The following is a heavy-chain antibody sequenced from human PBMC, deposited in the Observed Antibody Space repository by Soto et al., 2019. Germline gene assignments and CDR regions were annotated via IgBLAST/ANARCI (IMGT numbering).Heavy chain of an antibody. CDR1: GLTFSSHY. J-gene: IGHJ4*02. CDR3: ARVPYSGFDY. CDR2: IKPDGSES. V-gene: IGHV3-7*04. D-gene: IGHD5-12*01. Sequence: PGGSLRLSCAVSGLTFSSHYMTWVRQAPGEGLEWVASIKPDGSESYYVDSVEGRFTLSRDNAKNSLYLEMNSLRAEDTAVYYCARVPYSGFDYWGQGTLVTVSS.